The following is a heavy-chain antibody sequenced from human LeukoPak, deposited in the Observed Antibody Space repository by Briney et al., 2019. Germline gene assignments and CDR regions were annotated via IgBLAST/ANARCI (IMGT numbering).Heavy chain of an antibody. Sequence: PGGSLRLSCAASGFTFCSYAMHWVRQAPGKGLEWVAVISYDGSNKYYADSVKGRFTISRDNSKNTLYLQMNSLRAEDTAVYYCARDFDSGIVVVPAAMGYFDYWGQGTLVTVSS. J-gene: IGHJ4*02. V-gene: IGHV3-30*01. CDR3: ARDFDSGIVVVPAAMGYFDY. CDR2: ISYDGSNK. D-gene: IGHD2-2*01. CDR1: GFTFCSYA.